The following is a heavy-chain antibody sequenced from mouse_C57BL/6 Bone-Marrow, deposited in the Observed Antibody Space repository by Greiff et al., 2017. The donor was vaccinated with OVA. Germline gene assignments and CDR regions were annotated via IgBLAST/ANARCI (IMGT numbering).Heavy chain of an antibody. J-gene: IGHJ4*01. CDR1: GYSITSGYD. CDR3: ARRGKYSNYCYYAMDY. Sequence: EVHLVESGPGMVKPSQSLSLTCTVTGYSITSGYDWHWIRHFPGNKPEWMGYISYSGSTNYNPSLKSRISITHDTSKNHFFLKLNSVTTEDTATYYCARRGKYSNYCYYAMDYWGQGTSVTVSS. V-gene: IGHV3-1*01. D-gene: IGHD2-5*01. CDR2: ISYSGST.